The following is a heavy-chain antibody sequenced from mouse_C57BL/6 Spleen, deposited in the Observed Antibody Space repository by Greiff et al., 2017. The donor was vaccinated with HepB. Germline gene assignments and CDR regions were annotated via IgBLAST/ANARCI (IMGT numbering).Heavy chain of an antibody. CDR1: GYTFTSYW. Sequence: VQLQQPGAELVRPGSSVKLSCKASGYTFTSYWMHWVKQRPIQGLEWIGNIDPSDSETHYNQKFKDKATLTVDKSSSTAYMQLSSLTSEDSAVYYCAPGGYYGNSFAYWGQGTLVTVSA. J-gene: IGHJ3*01. CDR2: IDPSDSET. V-gene: IGHV1-52*01. D-gene: IGHD2-1*01. CDR3: APGGYYGNSFAY.